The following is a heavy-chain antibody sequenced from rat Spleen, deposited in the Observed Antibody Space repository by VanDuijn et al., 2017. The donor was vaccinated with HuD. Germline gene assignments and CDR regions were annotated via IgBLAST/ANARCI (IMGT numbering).Heavy chain of an antibody. CDR2: INKDSRTI. CDR3: AREDLGVNY. Sequence: EVKLVESGGGLVQPGRSLKLSCAASGFNFNDYWMGWVRQAPGKGLEWIGEINKDSRTIKYNPSLREKFTISRDNAQNTLYLQMSKVGSEDTAIYYCAREDLGVNYWGQGVMVTVAS. CDR1: GFNFNDYW. D-gene: IGHD1-7*01. J-gene: IGHJ2*01. V-gene: IGHV4-2*01.